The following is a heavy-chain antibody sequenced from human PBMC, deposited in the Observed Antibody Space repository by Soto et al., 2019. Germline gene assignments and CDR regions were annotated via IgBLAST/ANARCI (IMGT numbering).Heavy chain of an antibody. J-gene: IGHJ4*02. Sequence: PSETLSLTCTVSGGSISSSSYYWGWIRQPPGKGLEWIGSIYYSGSTYYNPSLKSRVTISVDTSKNQFSLKLSSVTAADTAVYYCASEAARRGDVDYWGQGTLVTVSS. CDR3: ASEAARRGDVDY. CDR1: GGSISSSSYY. CDR2: IYYSGST. V-gene: IGHV4-39*01. D-gene: IGHD6-6*01.